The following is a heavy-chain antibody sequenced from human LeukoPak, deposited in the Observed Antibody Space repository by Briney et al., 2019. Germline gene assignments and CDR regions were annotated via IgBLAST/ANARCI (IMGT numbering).Heavy chain of an antibody. V-gene: IGHV4-4*07. CDR1: GGSISSYY. J-gene: IGHJ5*02. CDR2: IYTSGST. Sequence: SETLSLTCTVSGGSISSYYWSWIRRPAGKGLEWIGRIYTSGSTNYNPSLKSRVTMSVDTSKNQFSLKLSSVTAADTAVYYCARDHVQYYYDSSGYYSCWFDPWGQGTLVTVSS. D-gene: IGHD3-22*01. CDR3: ARDHVQYYYDSSGYYSCWFDP.